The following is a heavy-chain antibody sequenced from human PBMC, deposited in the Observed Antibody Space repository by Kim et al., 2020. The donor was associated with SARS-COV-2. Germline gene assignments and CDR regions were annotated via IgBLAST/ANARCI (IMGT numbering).Heavy chain of an antibody. V-gene: IGHV4-4*02. CDR3: ARVKQFVPTVGGMDV. D-gene: IGHD6-6*01. CDR2: IYHSGST. CDR1: GGSISNSNW. Sequence: SETLSLTCAVSGGSISNSNWWTWVRQPPGKGLEWIGEIYHSGSTNYNPSLKSRVTISVDKSKNQFSLKLSSVTAADTAVYYCARVKQFVPTVGGMDVWGQGTTVTVSS. J-gene: IGHJ6*02.